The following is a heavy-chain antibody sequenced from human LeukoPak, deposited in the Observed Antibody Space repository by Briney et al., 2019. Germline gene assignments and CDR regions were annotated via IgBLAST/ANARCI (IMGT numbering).Heavy chain of an antibody. Sequence: GGSLRLSCAASGFTFSSYGMHRVRQAPGKGLEWVAFIRYDGSNKYYADSVKGRFTISRGNSKNTLYLQMNSLRAEDTAVYYCAKDARSGYSSNLFDYWGQGTLVTVSS. V-gene: IGHV3-30*02. CDR2: IRYDGSNK. J-gene: IGHJ4*02. D-gene: IGHD6-19*01. CDR1: GFTFSSYG. CDR3: AKDARSGYSSNLFDY.